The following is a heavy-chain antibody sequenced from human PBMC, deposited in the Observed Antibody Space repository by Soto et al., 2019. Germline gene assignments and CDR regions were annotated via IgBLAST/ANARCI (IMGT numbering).Heavy chain of an antibody. J-gene: IGHJ4*02. CDR2: ISGSGGST. V-gene: IGHV3-23*01. D-gene: IGHD1-26*01. Sequence: EVQLLESGGGLVQPGGSLRLSCAASGFTFSSYAMRWVRQAPVKGLEWVSAISGSGGSTYYADSVKGRFTISRDNSTNTLYLQMNSLRAEDTAVYYCARQGSGSYYDYWGQGTLVTVSS. CDR3: ARQGSGSYYDY. CDR1: GFTFSSYA.